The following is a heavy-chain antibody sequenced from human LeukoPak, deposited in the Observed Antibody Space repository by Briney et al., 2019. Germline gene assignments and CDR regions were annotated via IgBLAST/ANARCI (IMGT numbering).Heavy chain of an antibody. J-gene: IGHJ4*02. D-gene: IGHD2-2*01. CDR2: ISAYNGNT. CDR1: GYTFASYG. V-gene: IGHV1-18*01. Sequence: GASVKVSCKASGYTFASYGISWVRQAPGQGLEWMGWISAYNGNTNYAQKLQGRVTMTTDTSTSTAYMELRSLRSDDTAVYYCAREGGLGYCSSTSCSDFDYWGQGTLVTVSS. CDR3: AREGGLGYCSSTSCSDFDY.